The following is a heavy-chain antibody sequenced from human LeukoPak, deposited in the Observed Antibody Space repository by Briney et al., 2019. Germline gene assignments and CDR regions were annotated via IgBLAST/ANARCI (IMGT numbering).Heavy chain of an antibody. Sequence: GGSLRLSCAAAAFXVSSNYMSWVRQAPGKGLEWVSVIYRGGSTYYADSVKGRFTISRDNSKNTLYLQMNSLRAEDTAVYYCARVGSSNRYGMDVWGQGTTVTVSS. J-gene: IGHJ6*02. CDR2: IYRGGST. CDR1: AFXVSSNY. D-gene: IGHD6-13*01. CDR3: ARVGSSNRYGMDV. V-gene: IGHV3-66*01.